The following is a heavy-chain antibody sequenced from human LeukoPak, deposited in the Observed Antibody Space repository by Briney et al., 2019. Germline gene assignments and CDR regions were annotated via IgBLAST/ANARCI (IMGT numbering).Heavy chain of an antibody. J-gene: IGHJ4*02. Sequence: GGSLRLSCAASGFTFSSYAMSWVRQAPGKGLEWVSAISGSGGSTYYAGSVKGRFTISRDNSKNTLYLQMNSLRAEDTAVYYCAKDPGQQLYYFDYWGQGTLVTVSS. CDR2: ISGSGGST. CDR3: AKDPGQQLYYFDY. V-gene: IGHV3-23*01. D-gene: IGHD6-13*01. CDR1: GFTFSSYA.